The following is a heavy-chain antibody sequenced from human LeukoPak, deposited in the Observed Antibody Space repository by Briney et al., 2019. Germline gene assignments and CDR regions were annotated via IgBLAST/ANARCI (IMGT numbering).Heavy chain of an antibody. CDR1: GFTFGDYA. Sequence: GGSLRLSCTASGFTFGDYAMSWVRQPPGKGLEWVGFIRSKAYGGTTEYAASVKGRFTVSRDDSKSIAYLQMNSLKTEDTAVYYCTRGIAAAVFEYYFDYWGQGTLVTVSS. D-gene: IGHD6-13*01. CDR2: IRSKAYGGTT. V-gene: IGHV3-49*04. CDR3: TRGIAAAVFEYYFDY. J-gene: IGHJ4*02.